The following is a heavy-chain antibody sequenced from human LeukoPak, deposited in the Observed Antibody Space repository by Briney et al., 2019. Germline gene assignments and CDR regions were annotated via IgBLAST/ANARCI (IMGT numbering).Heavy chain of an antibody. V-gene: IGHV3-53*01. J-gene: IGHJ4*02. D-gene: IGHD6-19*01. CDR2: IYSGGST. CDR3: AREPAVAGPVYFDY. Sequence: PGGSLRLSCAASGFTVSSNYMSWGRQAPGKGLEWVSVIYSGGSTYYADSVKGRFTISRDNSKNTLYLQMNSLRAEDTAVYYCAREPAVAGPVYFDYWGQGTLVTVSS. CDR1: GFTVSSNY.